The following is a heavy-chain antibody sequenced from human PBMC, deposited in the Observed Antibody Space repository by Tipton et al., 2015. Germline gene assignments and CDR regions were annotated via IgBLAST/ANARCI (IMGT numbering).Heavy chain of an antibody. D-gene: IGHD6-6*01. V-gene: IGHV4-61*01. J-gene: IGHJ4*02. Sequence: TLSLTCTVSGGSVSSGTYYWSWIRQPPGKGLEWIGYIYYSGSTNYNPSLRSRVAMSMDTSKNQFSLKLSSVIAADTAVYYCAREAYSSSGLIFDYWGQGTLLPVSS. CDR3: AREAYSSSGLIFDY. CDR2: IYYSGST. CDR1: GGSVSSGTYY.